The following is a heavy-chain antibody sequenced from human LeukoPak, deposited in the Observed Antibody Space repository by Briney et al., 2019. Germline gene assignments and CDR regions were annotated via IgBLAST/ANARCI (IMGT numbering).Heavy chain of an antibody. CDR1: GFTFSSYA. V-gene: IGHV3-30*04. D-gene: IGHD3-22*01. CDR2: ISYDGSNK. CDR3: ARDNYYDSSGYYYLFDY. J-gene: IGHJ4*02. Sequence: GRSLRLSCAASGFTFSSYAMHWVRQAPGKGLEWVAVISYDGSNKYYADSAKGRFTISRDNSKNTLYLQMNSLRAEDTAVYYCARDNYYDSSGYYYLFDYWGQGTLVTVSS.